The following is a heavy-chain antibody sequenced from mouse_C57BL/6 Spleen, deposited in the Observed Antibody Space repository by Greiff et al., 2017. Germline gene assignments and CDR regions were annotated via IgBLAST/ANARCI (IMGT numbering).Heavy chain of an antibody. Sequence: QVQLQQSGPALVKPGASVKISCKASGYAFSSSWMNWVKQRPGKGLEWIGRIYAGDEDTKYNGKFKGKATLTADKSSSTAYMQLSSLTSEDSAVYFCANGATVVDLHEDYAMDYWGQGTSVTVSS. D-gene: IGHD1-1*01. CDR1: GYAFSSSW. CDR3: ANGATVVDLHEDYAMDY. V-gene: IGHV1-82*01. J-gene: IGHJ4*01. CDR2: IYAGDEDT.